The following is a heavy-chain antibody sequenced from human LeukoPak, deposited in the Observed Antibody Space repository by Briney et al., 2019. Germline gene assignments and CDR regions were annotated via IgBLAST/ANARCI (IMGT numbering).Heavy chain of an antibody. J-gene: IGHJ4*02. V-gene: IGHV3-7*03. CDR2: IKQDGIEK. CDR1: GFTFSRYW. Sequence: GGSLRLSCAASGFTFSRYWMSWVRQAPGKGLEWVANIKQDGIEKYYVDSVRGRLTIPRDNVKNSLFLQMNSLRAEDTAVYYCASGGYFDWRPLDYWGQGTLVTVSS. CDR3: ASGGYFDWRPLDY. D-gene: IGHD3-9*01.